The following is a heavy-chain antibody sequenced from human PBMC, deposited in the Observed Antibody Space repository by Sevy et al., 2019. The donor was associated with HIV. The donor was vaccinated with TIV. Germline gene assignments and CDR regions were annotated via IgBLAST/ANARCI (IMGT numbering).Heavy chain of an antibody. CDR3: ARAFPNSSPFLPFDP. V-gene: IGHV4-61*02. J-gene: IGHJ5*02. D-gene: IGHD1-1*01. Sequence: SETLSLTCTVSGGSISSGSYDWSWIRQPAGKGLEWIGRIYTSGSTNYNPSLKSRVTISVDTSKNQFSLKLSSVTAADTAVYYCARAFPNSSPFLPFDPWGQGTLVTVSS. CDR1: GGSISSGSYD. CDR2: IYTSGST.